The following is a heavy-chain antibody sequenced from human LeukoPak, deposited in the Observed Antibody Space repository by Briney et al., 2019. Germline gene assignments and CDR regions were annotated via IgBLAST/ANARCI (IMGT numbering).Heavy chain of an antibody. CDR2: ISSSSSYI. D-gene: IGHD2-2*01. CDR1: GFTVSSYS. V-gene: IGHV3-21*01. CDR3: AREGVVPAAMSPFDY. J-gene: IGHJ4*02. Sequence: GGSLRLSCAASGFTVSSYSMNWVRQPPGKGLEWVSSISSSSSYIYYADSVKGRFTISRDNAKNSLYLQMNSLRAEDTAVYYCAREGVVPAAMSPFDYWGQGTLVTVSS.